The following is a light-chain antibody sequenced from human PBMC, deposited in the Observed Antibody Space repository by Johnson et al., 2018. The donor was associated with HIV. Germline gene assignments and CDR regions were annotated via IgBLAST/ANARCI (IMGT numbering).Light chain of an antibody. CDR3: GTWDSSLSFYV. Sequence: VLTQPHSVSAAPGQKVTISCSGSSSNIGNNYVSWYQQLPGTAPKLLIYENNKRPSGIPDRFSGSKSGTSATLGITGLQTGDEADYYCGTWDSSLSFYVFGTGTKVTVL. V-gene: IGLV1-51*02. J-gene: IGLJ1*01. CDR1: SSNIGNNY. CDR2: ENN.